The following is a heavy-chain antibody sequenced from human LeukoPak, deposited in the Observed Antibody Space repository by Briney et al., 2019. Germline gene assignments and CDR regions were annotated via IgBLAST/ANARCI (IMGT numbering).Heavy chain of an antibody. CDR2: IKQDGSEK. Sequence: GGSLRLSCAASGFTFSSYWMSWVRQAPGKGLEWVANIKQDGSEKYYVDSVKGRFTISRDNAKNSLYLQMNSLRAEDTAVYYCARARKPSGWYWGHFDYWGQGTLVTASS. J-gene: IGHJ4*02. CDR1: GFTFSSYW. V-gene: IGHV3-7*01. D-gene: IGHD6-19*01. CDR3: ARARKPSGWYWGHFDY.